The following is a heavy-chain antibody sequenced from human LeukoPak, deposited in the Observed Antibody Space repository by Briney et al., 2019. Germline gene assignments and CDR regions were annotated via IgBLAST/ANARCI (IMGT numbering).Heavy chain of an antibody. D-gene: IGHD6-19*01. CDR1: GFTLSSYA. V-gene: IGHV3-23*01. CDR3: AKCDGGWTQNFDY. CDR2: ISGSGGST. Sequence: PGGSLRLSCAASGFTLSSYAMSWVRQAPGKGLEWVSAISGSGGSTYYADSVKGRFTISRDNSKNTLYLQMNSLRAEDTAVYYCAKCDGGWTQNFDYWGQGTLVTVSS. J-gene: IGHJ4*02.